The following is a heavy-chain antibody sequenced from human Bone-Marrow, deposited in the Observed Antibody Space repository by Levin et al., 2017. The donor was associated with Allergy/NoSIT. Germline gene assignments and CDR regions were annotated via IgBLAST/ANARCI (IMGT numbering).Heavy chain of an antibody. CDR2: MNPNSGNT. CDR3: ARLGEYSSSSLLASAMD. CDR1: GYTFTSYD. J-gene: IGHJ4*02. D-gene: IGHD6-6*01. Sequence: GESLKISCKASGYTFTSYDINWVRQATGQGLEWMGWMNPNSGNTGYAQKFQGRVTMTRNTSISTAYMELSSLRSEDTAVYYCARLGEYSSSSLLASAMDWGQGTLVTVSS. V-gene: IGHV1-8*01.